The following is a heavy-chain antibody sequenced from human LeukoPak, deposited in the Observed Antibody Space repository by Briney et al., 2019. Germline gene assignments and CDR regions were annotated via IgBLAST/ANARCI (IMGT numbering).Heavy chain of an antibody. CDR1: GFTFSSYA. D-gene: IGHD1-1*01. CDR3: AKSHNWTVVYYFDY. J-gene: IGHJ4*02. Sequence: GGSLRLSCAASGFTFSSYAMSWVRQAPGKGLELVSAISGSGGSTYYADSVKGRFTISRDNSKNTLYLQMNSLRAEDTAVYYCAKSHNWTVVYYFDYWGQGTLVTVSS. V-gene: IGHV3-23*01. CDR2: ISGSGGST.